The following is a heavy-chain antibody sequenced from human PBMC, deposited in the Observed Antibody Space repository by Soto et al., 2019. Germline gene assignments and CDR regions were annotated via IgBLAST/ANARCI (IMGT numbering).Heavy chain of an antibody. CDR3: VRWRPYDFWSGYPKDYYYGMDV. Sequence: GASVKVSCKASGYTFTSYYMHWVRQAPGQGLEWMGIINPSGGSTSYAQKFQGRVTMTRDTSTSTVYMELSSLRSEDTAVYYCVRWRPYDFWSGYPKDYYYGMDVWGQGTTVTVS. CDR2: INPSGGST. D-gene: IGHD3-3*01. CDR1: GYTFTSYY. J-gene: IGHJ6*02. V-gene: IGHV1-46*01.